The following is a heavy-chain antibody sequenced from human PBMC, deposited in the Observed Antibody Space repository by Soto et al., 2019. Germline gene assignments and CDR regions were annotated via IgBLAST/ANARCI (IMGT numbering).Heavy chain of an antibody. V-gene: IGHV3-9*01. J-gene: IGHJ4*02. D-gene: IGHD2-2*01. CDR1: GFTFDDYA. CDR3: AKVVCSSSSCSARVY. CDR2: ISWNSGSI. Sequence: EVQLVESGGGLVQPGRSLRLSCAASGFTFDDYAMHWVRQAPGKGLEWVSGISWNSGSIGYADSVKGRFTISRDNAKNCLYLQMNSLRAEGTVLYYCAKVVCSSSSCSARVYWGQGTLVTVSS.